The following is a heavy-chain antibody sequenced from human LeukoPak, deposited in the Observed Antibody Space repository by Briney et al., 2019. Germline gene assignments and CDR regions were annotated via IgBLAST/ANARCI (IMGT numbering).Heavy chain of an antibody. D-gene: IGHD6-13*01. CDR3: ARDGTGLDAFAI. V-gene: IGHV4-31*03. CDR2: IYYIGST. Sequence: SQTLSLTCTVAGGSISSGGYYWSWIRQHPGKGLEWIGYIYYIGSTYYNPSLNSRVTISVDTSKTQFSLKLSSVTAAATAVYYCARDGTGLDAFAIWGQGTMVTVSS. J-gene: IGHJ3*02. CDR1: GGSISSGGYY.